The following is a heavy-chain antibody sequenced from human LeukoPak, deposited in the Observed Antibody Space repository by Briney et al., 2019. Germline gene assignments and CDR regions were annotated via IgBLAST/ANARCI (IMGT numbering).Heavy chain of an antibody. CDR2: IIPILGIA. D-gene: IGHD4/OR15-4a*01. Sequence: AVKVSCKASGGTFSSYTISWVRQAPGQGLEWMGRIIPILGIANYAQKFQGRVTITADKSTRTAYMELSSLSAADTAVYYCARGGGGANGGGYWGQGTLVTVSS. CDR1: GGTFSSYT. J-gene: IGHJ4*02. V-gene: IGHV1-69*10. CDR3: ARGGGGANGGGY.